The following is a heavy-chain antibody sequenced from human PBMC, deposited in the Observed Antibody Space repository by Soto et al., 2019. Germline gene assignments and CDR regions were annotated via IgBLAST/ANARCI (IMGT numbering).Heavy chain of an antibody. CDR1: GYSFTSYW. D-gene: IGHD6-13*01. CDR3: ARSGIEAAGTTYGMDV. J-gene: IGHJ6*02. Sequence: GESLKISCKGSGYSFTSYWIGWMRQMPGKGLQWMGIIYPGDSDTRYSPSFPGQVTISADKSISTAYLQWSSLKASDTAMYYCARSGIEAAGTTYGMDVWGQGTTVTVS. CDR2: IYPGDSDT. V-gene: IGHV5-51*01.